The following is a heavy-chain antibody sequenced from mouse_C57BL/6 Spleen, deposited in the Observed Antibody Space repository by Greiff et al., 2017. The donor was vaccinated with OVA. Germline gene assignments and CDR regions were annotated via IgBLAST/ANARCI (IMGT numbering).Heavy chain of an antibody. CDR1: GSTFTSYW. V-gene: IGHV1-52*01. D-gene: IGHD1-1*01. J-gene: IGHJ3*01. CDR3: ARGKNYGSGAWVAY. Sequence: QVQLQQPGAELVRPGSSVKLSCKASGSTFTSYWMHWVKQRPIQGLEWIGNIDPYDSVNHYNQKFKDKATLTVDKSASTAYRQLSSLTSEDSAVYYGARGKNYGSGAWVAYWGQGTLVTVSA. CDR2: IDPYDSVN.